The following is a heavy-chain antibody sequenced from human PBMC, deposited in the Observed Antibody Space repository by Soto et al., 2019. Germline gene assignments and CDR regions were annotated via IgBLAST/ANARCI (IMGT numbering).Heavy chain of an antibody. CDR3: ALFQGSAITATTGWFEP. Sequence: QGQLGQSGAEVKKPGSSVKVSCKASGYTFTSYYVHWVRLAPGQGLEWMGIIKPNGGSTSYAQTFQGRVTMTTDTSTRAVYMELSSLISEDTAVYYSALFQGSAITATTGWFEPWGHGTRVHVSS. CDR1: GYTFTSYY. CDR2: IKPNGGST. V-gene: IGHV1-46*01. D-gene: IGHD1-20*01. J-gene: IGHJ5*02.